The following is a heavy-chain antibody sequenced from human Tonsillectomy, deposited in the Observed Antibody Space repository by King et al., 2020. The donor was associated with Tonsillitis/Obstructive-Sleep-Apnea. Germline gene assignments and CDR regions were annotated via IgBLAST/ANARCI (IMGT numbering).Heavy chain of an antibody. D-gene: IGHD3-3*01. J-gene: IGHJ4*02. CDR1: GYTFTSYG. CDR2: ISAYNGNT. CDR3: ARDRERVFGVVIEVPCDY. V-gene: IGHV1-18*01. Sequence: QLVQSGAEVKKPGASVKVSCKASGYTFTSYGISWVRQAPGQGLEWMGWISAYNGNTNYAQKLQGRVTMTTDTSTSTAYMGLRSLRSDDTAVYYCARDRERVFGVVIEVPCDYWGQGTLVTVSS.